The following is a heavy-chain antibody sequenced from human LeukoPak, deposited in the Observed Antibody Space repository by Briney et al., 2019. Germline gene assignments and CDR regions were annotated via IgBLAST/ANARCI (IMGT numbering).Heavy chain of an antibody. CDR3: ARDRGAAGTSRDPMLFDI. D-gene: IGHD6-13*01. J-gene: IGHJ3*02. Sequence: SVKVSCKASGGTFSSYAISWVRQAPGQGLEWMGRIIPILGIANYAQKFQGRVTITADKSTSTAYMELSSLRSEDTAVYYCARDRGAAGTSRDPMLFDIWGQGTMVTVSS. CDR2: IIPILGIA. CDR1: GGTFSSYA. V-gene: IGHV1-69*04.